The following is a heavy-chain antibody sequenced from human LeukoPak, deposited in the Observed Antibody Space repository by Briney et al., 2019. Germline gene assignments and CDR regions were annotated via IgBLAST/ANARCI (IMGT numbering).Heavy chain of an antibody. CDR2: IRSKANSYAT. V-gene: IGHV3-73*01. Sequence: GGSLGLSCAASGFTFSGSAMHWVRQASRKGLEWVGRIRSKANSYATAYAASVKGRFTISRDDSKNTAYLQMNSLKTEDTAVYYCTRPTSDGMDVWGQGTTVTVSS. CDR3: TRPTSDGMDV. CDR1: GFTFSGSA. J-gene: IGHJ6*02.